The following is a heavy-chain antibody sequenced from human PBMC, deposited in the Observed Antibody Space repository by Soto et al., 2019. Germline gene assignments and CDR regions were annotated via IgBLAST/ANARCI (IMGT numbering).Heavy chain of an antibody. CDR3: ARDLLDGYIYDY. CDR2: IYHSGST. V-gene: IGHV4-38-2*02. Sequence: PSETLSLTCAVSGYSISSGYYWGWIRQPPGKGLEWIGSIYHSGSTYYNPSLKSRVTISVDTSKNQFSLKLSSVTAADTAVYYCARDLLDGYIYDYWGQGTLVTVSS. CDR1: GYSISSGYY. D-gene: IGHD5-12*01. J-gene: IGHJ4*02.